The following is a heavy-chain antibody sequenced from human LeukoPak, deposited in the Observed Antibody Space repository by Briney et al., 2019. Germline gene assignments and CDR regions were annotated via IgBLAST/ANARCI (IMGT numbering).Heavy chain of an antibody. V-gene: IGHV4-38-2*02. D-gene: IGHD7-27*01. J-gene: IGHJ4*02. Sequence: SETLSLTCTVSGYSISSGYYWGWIRQPPGKGLEGIGSIYYSGSTYYNPSLKSRVTISVDTSKNQFSLKLSSVTAADTAVYYCARHTTGDQGDFDYWGQGTLVTVSS. CDR1: GYSISSGYY. CDR2: IYYSGST. CDR3: ARHTTGDQGDFDY.